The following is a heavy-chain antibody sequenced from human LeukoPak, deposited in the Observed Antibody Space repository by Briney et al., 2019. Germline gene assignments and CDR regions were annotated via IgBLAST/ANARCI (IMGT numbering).Heavy chain of an antibody. D-gene: IGHD5-24*01. Sequence: PGGSLRLSCAASGFTFSSAWMSGVRQAPGKGLEWVANVNQDGSGKYYVDSVKGRFTISEDNAKNSLYLQMNSLRAEDTAVYYCTSANYGPAYWGQGTLVTVSS. V-gene: IGHV3-7*01. CDR2: VNQDGSGK. J-gene: IGHJ4*02. CDR3: TSANYGPAY. CDR1: GFTFSSAW.